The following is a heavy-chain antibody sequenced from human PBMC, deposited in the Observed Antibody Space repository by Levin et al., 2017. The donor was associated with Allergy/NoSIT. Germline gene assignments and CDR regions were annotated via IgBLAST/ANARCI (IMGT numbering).Heavy chain of an antibody. V-gene: IGHV3-7*01. CDR2: IKQDGSEK. Sequence: SCAASGFTFSSYWMSWVRQAPGKGLEWVANIKQDGSEKYYVDSVKGRFTISRDNAKNSLYLQMNSLRAEDTAVYYCARERYCSGGSRARGCYYMDVWGKGTTVTVSS. J-gene: IGHJ6*03. D-gene: IGHD2-15*01. CDR1: GFTFSSYW. CDR3: ARERYCSGGSRARGCYYMDV.